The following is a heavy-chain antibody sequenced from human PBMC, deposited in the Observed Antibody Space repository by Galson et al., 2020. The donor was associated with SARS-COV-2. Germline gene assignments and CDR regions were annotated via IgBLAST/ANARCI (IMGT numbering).Heavy chain of an antibody. J-gene: IGHJ4*01. V-gene: IGHV4-39*01. CDR1: GDSVNTLSYY. D-gene: IGHD6-13*01. CDR2: IYYDGGT. Sequence: SETLYLTCAVSGDSVNTLSYYWGWIRQAPGKRLESIGSIYYDGGTFYNPSLKSRLTISLDMSKNQFSLKLKSVTAGDTAVYYCAPLRATGTGRVYVDYWGRGIFVTVSS. CDR3: APLRATGTGRVYVDY.